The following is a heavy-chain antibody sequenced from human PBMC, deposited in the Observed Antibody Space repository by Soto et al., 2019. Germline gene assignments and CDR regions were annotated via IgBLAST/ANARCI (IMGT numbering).Heavy chain of an antibody. J-gene: IGHJ6*03. Sequence: GGSLRLSCAASGFTFSGYWMHWVRQVPGKGPVWVSRINSDGSSTSYADSVKGRFTISRDNSKNTLYLQMNSLRAEDTAVYYCAKNYGDQVYYYYYMDGWGKGTTVTVAS. CDR3: AKNYGDQVYYYYYMDG. CDR1: GFTFSGYW. V-gene: IGHV3-74*01. D-gene: IGHD4-17*01. CDR2: INSDGSST.